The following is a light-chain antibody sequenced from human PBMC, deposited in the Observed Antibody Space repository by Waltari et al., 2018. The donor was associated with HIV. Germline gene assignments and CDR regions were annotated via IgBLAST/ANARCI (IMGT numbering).Light chain of an antibody. CDR1: TSNIGTHV. CDR3: AAWDDTPTGHVL. Sequence: QSVLAQPPSVSGTPGQRVTISCSGTTSNIGTHVVNWYQQVPGMAPKLLISGNNQRPSGVPDRFSGFKSGTSASLAINGLQSEDEADYYCAAWDDTPTGHVLFGGGTKVTVL. V-gene: IGLV1-44*01. J-gene: IGLJ3*02. CDR2: GNN.